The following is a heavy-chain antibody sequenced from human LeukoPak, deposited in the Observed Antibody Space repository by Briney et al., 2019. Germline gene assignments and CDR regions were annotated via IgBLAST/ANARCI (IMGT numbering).Heavy chain of an antibody. Sequence: SETLSLTCTVSGGSISSSSYYWGWIRQPPGKGLEWIGTIYYSGSTYYDPSLKSRVTVSVATSKNQFSLRLNSVTAADTAVYYCARVTEKQYLPFDSWGQGTLVTVSS. CDR1: GGSISSSSYY. CDR2: IYYSGST. D-gene: IGHD6-19*01. J-gene: IGHJ4*02. CDR3: ARVTEKQYLPFDS. V-gene: IGHV4-39*01.